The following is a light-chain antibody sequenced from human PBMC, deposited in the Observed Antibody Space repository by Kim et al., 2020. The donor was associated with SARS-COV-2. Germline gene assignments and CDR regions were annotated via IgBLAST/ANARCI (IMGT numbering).Light chain of an antibody. CDR1: QSVSSN. CDR3: QQYNNWPPVT. CDR2: GAS. V-gene: IGKV3-15*01. Sequence: EIVMTQSPATLSVSPGKSATLSCRASQSVSSNLAWYQHKVGQAPRLLIYGASTRATGIPARFSGSGSGTEFTLTISSLQSEDFAVYYCQQYNNWPPVTFGGGTKVDIK. J-gene: IGKJ4*01.